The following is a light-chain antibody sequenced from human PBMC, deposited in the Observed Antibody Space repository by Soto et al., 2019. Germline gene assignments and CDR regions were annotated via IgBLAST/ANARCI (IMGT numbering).Light chain of an antibody. J-gene: IGKJ2*01. CDR1: RDISNS. CDR2: GAS. V-gene: IGKV1-12*01. Sequence: DSKATRRASAETASVAERLTITCRASRDISNSLAWYQQTPGKAPKLLLRGASSLHRGVPSRFSGGGAGTEFTLTISSLQPEDFATYYCQQTSAFPRTFGQGTKVDIK. CDR3: QQTSAFPRT.